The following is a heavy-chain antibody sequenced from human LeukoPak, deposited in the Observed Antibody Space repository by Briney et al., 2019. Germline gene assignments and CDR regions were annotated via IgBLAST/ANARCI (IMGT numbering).Heavy chain of an antibody. Sequence: ASVKVSCKASGYTFTSYHLHWVRQAPGQGLEWMGIINPSGGSPNYAQKFQGRVTMTRDMSTSTVNMELSSLRSEDTAVYYCARDRLDFDYWGQGTLVTVSS. D-gene: IGHD6-6*01. V-gene: IGHV1-46*01. CDR1: GYTFTSYH. J-gene: IGHJ4*02. CDR3: ARDRLDFDY. CDR2: INPSGGSP.